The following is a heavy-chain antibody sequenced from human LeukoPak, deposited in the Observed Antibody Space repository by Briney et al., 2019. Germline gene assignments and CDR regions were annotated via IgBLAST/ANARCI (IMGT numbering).Heavy chain of an antibody. CDR1: GFTFSSYG. D-gene: IGHD3-22*01. J-gene: IGHJ5*02. V-gene: IGHV3-30*03. Sequence: GGSLRLSCAASGFTFSSYGMHWVRQAPGKGLEWVAVISYDGSNKYYADSVKGRFTISRDNSKNTLYLQMNSLRAEDTAMYYCARDRENYYDSSGYSPWGQGTLVTVSS. CDR3: ARDRENYYDSSGYSP. CDR2: ISYDGSNK.